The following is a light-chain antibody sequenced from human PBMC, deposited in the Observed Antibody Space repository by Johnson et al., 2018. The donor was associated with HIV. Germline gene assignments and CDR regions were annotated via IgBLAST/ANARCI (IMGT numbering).Light chain of an antibody. V-gene: IGLV1-51*01. CDR2: DND. CDR1: SSNIGNNY. Sequence: QSILTQPPSVSAAPGQKVTSSCSGSSSNIGNNYVSWYQQLPGTAPKLLIYDNDKRPSGIPDRFSGSKSGTSATLGITGLQTGDEADYYCGTWDSSLSAGEYVFGTGTKVSVL. CDR3: GTWDSSLSAGEYV. J-gene: IGLJ1*01.